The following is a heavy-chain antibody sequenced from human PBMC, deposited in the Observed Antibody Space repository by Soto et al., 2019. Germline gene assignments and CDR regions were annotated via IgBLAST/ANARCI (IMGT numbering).Heavy chain of an antibody. J-gene: IGHJ6*02. CDR2: IWYDGSNK. D-gene: IGHD3-9*01. V-gene: IGHV3-33*01. Sequence: QVQLVESGGGVVQPGRSLRLSCAASGFTFSSYGMHWVRQAPGKGLEWVAVIWYDGSNKYYADSVKGRFTISRDNSKNTLYLQMNSLRAEDTAVYYCARENYDILTGQTYGMDVWGQGTTVTVSS. CDR3: ARENYDILTGQTYGMDV. CDR1: GFTFSSYG.